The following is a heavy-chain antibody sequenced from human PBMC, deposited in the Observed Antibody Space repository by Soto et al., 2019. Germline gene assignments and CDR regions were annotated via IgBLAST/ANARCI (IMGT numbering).Heavy chain of an antibody. V-gene: IGHV4-31*03. J-gene: IGHJ6*02. CDR2: IYYSGST. CDR1: GGSISSGGYY. D-gene: IGHD3-9*01. CDR3: AMREPYDILTGTYGMDV. Sequence: SETXSLTCTVSGGSISSGGYYWSWIRQHPGKGLEWIGYIYYSGSTYYNPSLKSRVTISVDTSKNQFSLKLSSVTAADTAVYYCAMREPYDILTGTYGMDVWGQGTTVTVSS.